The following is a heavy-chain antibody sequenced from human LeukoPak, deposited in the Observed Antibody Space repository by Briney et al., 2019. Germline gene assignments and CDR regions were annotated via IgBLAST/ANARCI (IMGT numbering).Heavy chain of an antibody. D-gene: IGHD3/OR15-3a*01. Sequence: GGSLRLSCAASGFTFSSYWMSWVRQAPGKGLEWVANIKQDGSEKYYVDSVKGRFTISRDNAKNSLYLQMNTLRAEDTAVYYCARGSWTGDIDYWGQGTLVTVSS. CDR2: IKQDGSEK. J-gene: IGHJ4*02. V-gene: IGHV3-7*01. CDR1: GFTFSSYW. CDR3: ARGSWTGDIDY.